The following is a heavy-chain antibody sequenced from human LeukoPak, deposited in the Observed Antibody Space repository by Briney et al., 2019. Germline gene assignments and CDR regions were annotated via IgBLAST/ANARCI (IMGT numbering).Heavy chain of an antibody. D-gene: IGHD1-1*01. CDR2: INHSGST. V-gene: IGHV4-34*01. CDR3: ARGIVAGRNDRFDY. CDR1: GGSFSGYY. J-gene: IGHJ4*02. Sequence: SETLSLTCAVYGGSFSGYYWSRIRQPPGKGLEWIGEINHSGSTNYNPSLKSRVTISVDTSKNQFSLKLSSVTAADTAVYYCARGIVAGRNDRFDYWGQGTLVTVSS.